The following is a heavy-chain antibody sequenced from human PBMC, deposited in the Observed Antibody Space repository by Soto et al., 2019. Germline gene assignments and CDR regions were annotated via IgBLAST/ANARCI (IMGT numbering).Heavy chain of an antibody. V-gene: IGHV3-30*03. CDR2: ISSDGNTK. CDR3: TGQVASGY. Sequence: QVQLVESGGGVVQPGRSLRLSCAASGFTFSNSGMHWVRQAPGKGLEWVAVISSDGNTKYYADSVKGRFTISRDNSKNKLYLEMNGLRADDAAIYYCTGQVASGYWGQGTLVTVSS. D-gene: IGHD2-8*02. CDR1: GFTFSNSG. J-gene: IGHJ4*02.